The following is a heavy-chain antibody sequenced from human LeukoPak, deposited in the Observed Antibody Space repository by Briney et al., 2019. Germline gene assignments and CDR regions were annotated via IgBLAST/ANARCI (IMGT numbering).Heavy chain of an antibody. V-gene: IGHV3-23*01. CDR1: GFTFSSYA. Sequence: PGGSLRLSCAASGFTFSSYAMSWVCQAPGKGLEWVSAISGSGGSTYYADSVEGRFTISRDNSKNTLYLQMNSLRAEDTAVYYCAILVVPAAIQSPYFDYWGQGTLVTVSS. CDR2: ISGSGGST. CDR3: AILVVPAAIQSPYFDY. J-gene: IGHJ4*02. D-gene: IGHD2-2*01.